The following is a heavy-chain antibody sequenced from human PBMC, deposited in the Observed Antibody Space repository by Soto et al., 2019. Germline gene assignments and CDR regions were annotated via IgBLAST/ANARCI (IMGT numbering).Heavy chain of an antibody. CDR3: AKSLVFVDHGYMDV. CDR1: GGRFTNYI. J-gene: IGHJ6*03. Sequence: QVQLVQSGAEVKKPGSSVKVSCEASGGRFTNYISTWVRQAPGQGLEWMGRSIPIKGTADYSLKFQDRVSMTADKSTNRVHMEMRSLRPDDTAVYYCAKSLVFVDHGYMDVWGKGTTVTVSS. D-gene: IGHD2-21*01. CDR2: SIPIKGTA. V-gene: IGHV1-69*08.